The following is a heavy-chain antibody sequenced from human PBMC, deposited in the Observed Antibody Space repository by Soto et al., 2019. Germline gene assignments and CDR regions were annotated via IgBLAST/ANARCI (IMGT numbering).Heavy chain of an antibody. CDR3: ARDLAWAFDS. CDR2: IGGSGGSI. J-gene: IGHJ4*02. Sequence: AGGSLRLSCAASGFTFSTFSMNWVRQAPGKGLEWLSYIGGSGGSISYADPVKGRFTISRDNGKNTLYLQMSSLRDEDTAVYYCARDLAWAFDSWGQGXLVTVSS. D-gene: IGHD1-26*01. V-gene: IGHV3-48*02. CDR1: GFTFSTFS.